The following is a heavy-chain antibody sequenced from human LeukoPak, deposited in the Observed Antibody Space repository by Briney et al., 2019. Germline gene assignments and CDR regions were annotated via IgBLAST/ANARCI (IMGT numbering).Heavy chain of an antibody. D-gene: IGHD3/OR15-3a*01. Sequence: GESLKISCKGSGYSFTSYWIGWVRQMPGKGLEWMGIIYPGDSDTRYSPSFQGQVTISADKSSNTAYLQWRSLKASDTAIYYCARTVATTLWAFDFWGQGTLVTVSS. CDR1: GYSFTSYW. V-gene: IGHV5-51*01. CDR2: IYPGDSDT. CDR3: ARTVATTLWAFDF. J-gene: IGHJ4*02.